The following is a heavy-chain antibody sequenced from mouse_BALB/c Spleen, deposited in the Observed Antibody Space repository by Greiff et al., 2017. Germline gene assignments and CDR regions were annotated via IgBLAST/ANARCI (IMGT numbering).Heavy chain of an antibody. CDR2: ISSGGST. J-gene: IGHJ4*01. CDR1: GFTFSSYA. Sequence: EVKLVESGGGLVKPGGSLKLSCAASGFTFSSYAMSWVRQTPEKRLEWVASISSGGSTYYPDSVKGRFTISSDNARNILYLQMSSLRSEDTAMYYCAREWPLAMEYWGQGTSVTVSS. CDR3: AREWPLAMEY. D-gene: IGHD6-1*01. V-gene: IGHV5-6-5*01.